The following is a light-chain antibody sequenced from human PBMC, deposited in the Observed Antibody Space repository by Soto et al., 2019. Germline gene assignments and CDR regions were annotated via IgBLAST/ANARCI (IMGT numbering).Light chain of an antibody. Sequence: EIVLTQSPGTLSLSPGEGVTLSCRASQSVSNNYLAWYQQKPGQAPRLLIYGISRRATGIPDRFSGSGSGTDFALTISRLEPEDAAVYYCQQSFTTPWTFGQGTKVEI. CDR1: QSVSNNY. CDR3: QQSFTTPWT. J-gene: IGKJ1*01. V-gene: IGKV3-20*01. CDR2: GIS.